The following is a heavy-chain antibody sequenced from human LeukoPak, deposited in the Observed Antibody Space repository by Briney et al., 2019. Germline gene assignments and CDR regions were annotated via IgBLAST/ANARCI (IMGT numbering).Heavy chain of an antibody. CDR3: ASGGERYSSGWYGDY. CDR1: GYTFTGYY. CDR2: INPNGGGT. V-gene: IGHV1-2*02. J-gene: IGHJ4*02. Sequence: GASVKVSCKASGYTFTGYYMHWVRQAPGQGLEWMGWINPNGGGTKYAQKFQGRVTMTRDTSISTAYMELSRLTSDDTAVYYCASGGERYSSGWYGDYWGQGTLVTVSS. D-gene: IGHD6-19*01.